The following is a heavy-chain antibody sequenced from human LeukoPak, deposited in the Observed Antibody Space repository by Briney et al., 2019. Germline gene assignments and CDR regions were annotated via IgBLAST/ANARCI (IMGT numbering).Heavy chain of an antibody. D-gene: IGHD2-2*03. J-gene: IGHJ4*02. CDR2: ISGSGGST. CDR1: GFTFSSYA. V-gene: IGHV3-23*01. Sequence: GGSLRLSCAASGFTFSSYAMSWVRQAPGKGLEWVSAISGSGGSTYYADSVKGRFTISRDNSKNTLYLQMNSLRAEDTAVYYCAKGEVAIVVVPAAMSIHWGQGTLVTVSS. CDR3: AKGEVAIVVVPAAMSIH.